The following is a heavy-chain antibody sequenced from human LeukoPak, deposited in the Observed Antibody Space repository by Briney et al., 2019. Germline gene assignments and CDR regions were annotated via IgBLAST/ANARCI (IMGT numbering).Heavy chain of an antibody. Sequence: GASVKVSCKASGYTFTSYAMNWVRQAPGQGLEWMGVINPSGGSTSYEQKFQGRVTMTRDTSTSTVYMDQSSLRSEDTAVYYCARAYNWNDKFDYWGQGTLVTVSS. D-gene: IGHD1-1*01. CDR3: ARAYNWNDKFDY. J-gene: IGHJ4*02. CDR1: GYTFTSYA. V-gene: IGHV1-46*01. CDR2: INPSGGST.